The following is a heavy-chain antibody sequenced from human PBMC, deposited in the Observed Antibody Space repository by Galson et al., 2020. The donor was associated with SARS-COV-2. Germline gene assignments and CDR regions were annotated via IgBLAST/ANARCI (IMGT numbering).Heavy chain of an antibody. J-gene: IGHJ5*02. D-gene: IGHD1-1*01. V-gene: IGHV3-23*01. CDR3: AKGPYNWNDAGGWLDP. Sequence: GGSLRLSCAASGFTFSSYAMSWVRQAPGKGLEWVSAISGSGGSTYYADSVKGRFTISRDNSKNTLYLQMNSLRAEDTAVYYCAKGPYNWNDAGGWLDPWGQGTLVTVSS. CDR1: GFTFSSYA. CDR2: ISGSGGST.